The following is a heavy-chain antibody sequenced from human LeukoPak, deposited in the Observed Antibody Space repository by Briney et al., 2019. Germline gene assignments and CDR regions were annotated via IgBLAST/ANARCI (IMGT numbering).Heavy chain of an antibody. D-gene: IGHD3-16*01. CDR1: GCTFTGNY. CDR2: INPNSGGT. CDR3: ARLLAGGNAFDI. Sequence: ASVKVSCKASGCTFTGNYIHWVRQAPGQGLEWMGWINPNSGGTKYAQKFQGRVTLTSDTSITTAYLDLASLTSDDTAVYYCARLLAGGNAFDIWGQGTMLAVSS. V-gene: IGHV1-2*02. J-gene: IGHJ3*02.